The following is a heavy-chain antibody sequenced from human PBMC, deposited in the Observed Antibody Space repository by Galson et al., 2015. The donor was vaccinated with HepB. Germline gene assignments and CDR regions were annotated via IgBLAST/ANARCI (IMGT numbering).Heavy chain of an antibody. V-gene: IGHV3-23*01. Sequence: SLRLSCAASGFTFSSYAMSWVRQAPGKGLEWVSAISGSGGSTYYADSVKGRFTISRDNSKNTLYLQMNSLRAEDTAVYYCAKAAAPHYYVSSNYFDYWGQGTLVTVSS. CDR1: GFTFSSYA. J-gene: IGHJ4*02. D-gene: IGHD3-10*02. CDR3: AKAAAPHYYVSSNYFDY. CDR2: ISGSGGST.